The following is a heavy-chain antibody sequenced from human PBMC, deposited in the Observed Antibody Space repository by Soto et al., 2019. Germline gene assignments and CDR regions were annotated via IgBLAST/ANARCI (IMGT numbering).Heavy chain of an antibody. D-gene: IGHD3-3*01. V-gene: IGHV2-5*02. CDR2: IYWDDDK. CDR1: GFSLTTSGVG. J-gene: IGHJ4*02. Sequence: QITLKESGPTGVKPTETLTLTCTFSGFSLTTSGVGVGWVRQSPGKAPEWLALIYWDDDKRYSTSLKSRLTITKATSKNQVVLTMANVDPADTATYYCAHRVLRTVFGLVTTTAIYFDFWGQGTPVVVSS. CDR3: AHRVLRTVFGLVTTTAIYFDF.